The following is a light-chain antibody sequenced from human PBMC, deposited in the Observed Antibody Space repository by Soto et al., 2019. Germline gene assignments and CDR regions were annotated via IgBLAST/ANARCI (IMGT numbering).Light chain of an antibody. CDR2: DAS. V-gene: IGKV3-11*01. Sequence: EIVLTQSPATLSLSPGERATLSCRASQSVSSYLAWYQQKPGQAPRLLIYDASNRATGIPARFSGSGSGTDFTLTISSLEPEAFAVYYCQQRWTFGPGTKVDIK. J-gene: IGKJ3*01. CDR1: QSVSSY. CDR3: QQRWT.